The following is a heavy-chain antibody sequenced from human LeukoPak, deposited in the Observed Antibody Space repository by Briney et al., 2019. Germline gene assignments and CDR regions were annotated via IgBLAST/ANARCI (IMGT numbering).Heavy chain of an antibody. Sequence: GGSLRLSCAASGFTFSSYSMNSVRQAPGKGLEWVSAISSSSSYIYYADSVKGRFTISRDNAKNSLYLQMNSLRAEDTAVYYCARDNSGSREFDYWGQGTLVTVSS. CDR3: ARDNSGSREFDY. J-gene: IGHJ4*02. D-gene: IGHD1-26*01. V-gene: IGHV3-21*01. CDR2: ISSSSSYI. CDR1: GFTFSSYS.